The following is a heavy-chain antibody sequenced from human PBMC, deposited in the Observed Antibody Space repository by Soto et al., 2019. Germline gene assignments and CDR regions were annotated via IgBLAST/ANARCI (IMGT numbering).Heavy chain of an antibody. CDR2: ISSGGDNT. V-gene: IGHV3-23*01. CDR1: GFTFSNQA. D-gene: IGHD3-10*01. CDR3: ARVGGTSGGKYYYMDV. J-gene: IGHJ6*03. Sequence: EVQLLESGGGLVQPGGSLRLSCAASGFTFSNQAMRWVRQAPGKGLEWVSAISSGGDNTFYADSVKGRFTVSRDNSKNTLYLQRNSLRDEDTATYYCARVGGTSGGKYYYMDVWGRGTTVTVSS.